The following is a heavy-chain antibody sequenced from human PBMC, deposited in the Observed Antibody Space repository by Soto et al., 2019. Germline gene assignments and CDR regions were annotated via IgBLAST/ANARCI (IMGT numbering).Heavy chain of an antibody. CDR1: GFTFSTYD. CDR3: AKGTLIVIVGATTDY. CDR2: ITSSGGDT. J-gene: IGHJ4*02. Sequence: GGSLRLSFSAPGFTFSTYDISWVRQGPGKGLEWVSSITSSGGDTFHADSVKGRFTISRDNSKNTLYLQMNSLRAEDTAVYYCAKGTLIVIVGATTDYWGQGTLVTVSS. V-gene: IGHV3-23*01. D-gene: IGHD1-26*01.